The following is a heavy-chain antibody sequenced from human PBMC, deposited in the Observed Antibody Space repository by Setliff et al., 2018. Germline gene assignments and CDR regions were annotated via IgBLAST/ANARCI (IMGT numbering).Heavy chain of an antibody. CDR1: GLTFRTYA. CDR3: AKEFTVVVPAALALDV. CDR2: INPAGAKT. Sequence: GGSLRLSCAASGLTFRTYAMNWVRQAPGKGLEWVSNINPAGAKTYYADSVKGRFTISRDNSKNTLYLQMNSLRAEDTAVYYCAKEFTVVVPAALALDVWGKGTTVTVSS. J-gene: IGHJ6*04. V-gene: IGHV3-23*01. D-gene: IGHD2-2*01.